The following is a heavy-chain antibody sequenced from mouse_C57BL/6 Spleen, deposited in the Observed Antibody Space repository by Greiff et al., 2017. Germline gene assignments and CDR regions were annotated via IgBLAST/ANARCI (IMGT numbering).Heavy chain of an antibody. CDR3: ASAYYYGSSPFAY. J-gene: IGHJ2*01. CDR1: GYTFTSYW. D-gene: IGHD1-1*01. V-gene: IGHV1-52*01. Sequence: QVQLQPPGAELVRPGSSVKLSCKASGYTFTSYWMHWVKQRPIQGLEWIGNIDPSDSETHYNQKFKDKATLTVDKSSSTAYMQLSSLTSEDSAVYYCASAYYYGSSPFAYWGQGTTLTVSS. CDR2: IDPSDSET.